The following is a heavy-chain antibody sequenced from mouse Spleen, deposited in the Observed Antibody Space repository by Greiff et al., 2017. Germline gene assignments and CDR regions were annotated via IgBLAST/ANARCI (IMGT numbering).Heavy chain of an antibody. V-gene: IGHV14-2*01. CDR2: IDPEDGQT. D-gene: IGHD4-1*01. CDR3: ARTGTLAY. Sequence: EVQLQQSGAKLVKPGASVKLSCRSSGFNINDYYIHWVKQRTEQGLEWIGRIDPEDGQTKYAPKFQGKATITADTSSNTAYLQLSSLTSEDTAVYYCARTGTLAYWGQGTLVTVSA. CDR1: GFNINDYY. J-gene: IGHJ3*01.